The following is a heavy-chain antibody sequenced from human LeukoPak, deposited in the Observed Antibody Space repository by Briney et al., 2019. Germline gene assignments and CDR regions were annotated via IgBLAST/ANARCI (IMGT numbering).Heavy chain of an antibody. Sequence: ASVKVSCKASGYTFTSYGISWVRQAPGQGLEWMGWISAYNGNTNYAQKLQGRVTMTTDTSTSTAYMELRSLRSDDTAVYYCARVQYYYDSSGYSDYYYYYMDLWGKGTTVTVSS. CDR3: ARVQYYYDSSGYSDYYYYYMDL. V-gene: IGHV1-18*01. CDR2: ISAYNGNT. D-gene: IGHD3-22*01. J-gene: IGHJ6*03. CDR1: GYTFTSYG.